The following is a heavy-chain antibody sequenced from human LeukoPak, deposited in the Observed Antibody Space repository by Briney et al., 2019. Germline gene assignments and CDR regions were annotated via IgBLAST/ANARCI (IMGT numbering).Heavy chain of an antibody. J-gene: IGHJ4*02. CDR3: AKRGNIAAAALVFFDD. Sequence: GGSLRLSCAASGFTFSSYAMSWVRQAPGEGLEWVSGISASGGGTFYADSVKGRSTISRDNSKNTLYLQMNSLRAEDTAVYYCAKRGNIAAAALVFFDDWGQGALVTVSS. D-gene: IGHD6-13*01. CDR2: ISASGGGT. V-gene: IGHV3-23*01. CDR1: GFTFSSYA.